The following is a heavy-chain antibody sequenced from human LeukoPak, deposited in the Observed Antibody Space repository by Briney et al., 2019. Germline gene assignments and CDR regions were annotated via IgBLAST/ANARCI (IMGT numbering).Heavy chain of an antibody. CDR2: ISGSGGST. CDR3: AKDRGYSSGWQH. D-gene: IGHD6-19*01. Sequence: GGALILSCAGAGCNFSGYAMFWVGPAEVMGRVWVSAISGSGGSTYYADSVKGRFTISRDNSKNTLYLQMNSLRAEDTAVYYCAKDRGYSSGWQHWGQGTLVTVSS. J-gene: IGHJ4*02. V-gene: IGHV3-23*01. CDR1: GCNFSGYA.